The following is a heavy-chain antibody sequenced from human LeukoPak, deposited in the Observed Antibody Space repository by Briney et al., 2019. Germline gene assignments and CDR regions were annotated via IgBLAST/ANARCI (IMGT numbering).Heavy chain of an antibody. Sequence: GASVKVSCKASGYTFTSYGISWVRQAPGQGLEWMGWISAYNGNTDYAQKLQGRVTMTTDTSTSTAYMELRSLRSDDTAVYYCERDVEPNYYDSSGYLAPSNDHWRQPTQVTDSS. CDR1: GYTFTSYG. CDR3: ERDVEPNYYDSSGYLAPSNDH. CDR2: ISAYNGNT. J-gene: IGHJ4*02. V-gene: IGHV1-18*01. D-gene: IGHD3-22*01.